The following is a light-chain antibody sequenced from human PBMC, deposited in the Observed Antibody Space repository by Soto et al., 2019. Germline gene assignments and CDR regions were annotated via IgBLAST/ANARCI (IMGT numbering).Light chain of an antibody. CDR1: QSVSNNY. Sequence: EIVLTQSPGTLSLSPGERATLSCRASQSVSNNYLAWYQQKPGQAPRLLIYGASNRATGIPDRFSGSGSGTDFTLTISRLEPEDFAVYFCQQYGTSFFTFGGGTKVDIK. CDR2: GAS. J-gene: IGKJ4*01. CDR3: QQYGTSFFT. V-gene: IGKV3-20*01.